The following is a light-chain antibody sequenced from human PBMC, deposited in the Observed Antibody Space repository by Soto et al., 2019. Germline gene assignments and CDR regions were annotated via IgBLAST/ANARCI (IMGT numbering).Light chain of an antibody. J-gene: IGLJ1*01. CDR1: SSDVGGYNY. CDR2: DVS. Sequence: QSVLTQPASVSGSPGQSITISCTGTSSDVGGYNYVSWYQQHTGQAPKLMIYDVSNRPSGVSNRFSGSKSGNTASLTISGRQAEDEADYYCSSYTSSSTQVFGTGTTLTVL. V-gene: IGLV2-14*01. CDR3: SSYTSSSTQV.